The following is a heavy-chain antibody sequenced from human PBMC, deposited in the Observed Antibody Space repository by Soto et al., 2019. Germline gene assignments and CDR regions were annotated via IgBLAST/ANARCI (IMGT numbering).Heavy chain of an antibody. CDR3: ARDPYYYGSGSYYRYGMDV. D-gene: IGHD3-10*01. Sequence: EVQLVESGGGLVQPGGSLRLSCAASGFTFSSYWMSWVRQAPGKGLEWVANIKQDGSEKYYVDSVKGRSTISRDNAKNSLYLQMNSLRAEDTAVYYCARDPYYYGSGSYYRYGMDVWGQGTTVTVSS. CDR2: IKQDGSEK. V-gene: IGHV3-7*01. CDR1: GFTFSSYW. J-gene: IGHJ6*02.